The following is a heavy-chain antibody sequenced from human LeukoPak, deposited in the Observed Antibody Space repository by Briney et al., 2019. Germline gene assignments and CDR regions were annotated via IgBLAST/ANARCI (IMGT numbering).Heavy chain of an antibody. CDR1: GFTFSNYW. CDR3: TRDGAAMDNWFDP. CDR2: INSDGSST. V-gene: IGHV3-74*01. D-gene: IGHD5-18*01. J-gene: IGHJ5*02. Sequence: PGGSLRLSCAASGFTFSNYWMHWVRQAPGKGLVWVSRINSDGSSTRYADSVKGRFTISRDNAKNTLYLQMNSLRAEDTAVYYCTRDGAAMDNWFDPWGQGTLVTVSS.